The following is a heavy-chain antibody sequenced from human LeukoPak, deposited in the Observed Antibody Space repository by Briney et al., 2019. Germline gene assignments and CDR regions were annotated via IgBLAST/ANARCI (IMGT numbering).Heavy chain of an antibody. J-gene: IGHJ4*02. Sequence: GGSLRLSCAASGFSFSSYAMTWVRQAPGKGLEWVSAISGSGADTHYADSAKGRFNISRDNSKNTVYLQMHSLYYCAFARAGIEAAGFDHWGQGTLVTVSS. V-gene: IGHV3-23*01. CDR3: EAAGFDH. CDR2: ISGSGADT. CDR1: GFSFSSYA. D-gene: IGHD6-13*01.